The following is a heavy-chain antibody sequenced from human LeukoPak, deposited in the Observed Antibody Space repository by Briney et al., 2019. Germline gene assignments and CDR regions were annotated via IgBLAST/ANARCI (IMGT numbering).Heavy chain of an antibody. J-gene: IGHJ4*02. CDR1: GFTFSTYA. Sequence: PGGSLRLSCAASGFTFSTYAVNWVRQAPGKGLEWVSTISGSGDSTYYADSVKGRFTISRDNSKNTLYLQMNSLRAEDTAVYYCAKGLYGPVFHWGQGTLVTVSS. V-gene: IGHV3-23*01. D-gene: IGHD2-8*01. CDR3: AKGLYGPVFH. CDR2: ISGSGDST.